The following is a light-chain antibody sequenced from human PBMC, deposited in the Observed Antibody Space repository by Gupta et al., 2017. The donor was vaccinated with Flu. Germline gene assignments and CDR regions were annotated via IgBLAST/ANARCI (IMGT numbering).Light chain of an antibody. V-gene: IGKV1-5*03. Sequence: GDRGTMTCRASQTIDSWLAWYQKKPGRAPKSLIYKASSLETGVPSRFSGRGSGTEFSLTISSLQPDDFATYYCQQYRSSPWTFGQGTKVEIK. CDR3: QQYRSSPWT. J-gene: IGKJ1*01. CDR2: KAS. CDR1: QTIDSW.